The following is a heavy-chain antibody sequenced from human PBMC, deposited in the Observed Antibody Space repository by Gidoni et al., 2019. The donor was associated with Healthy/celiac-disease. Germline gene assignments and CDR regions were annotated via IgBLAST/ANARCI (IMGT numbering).Heavy chain of an antibody. V-gene: IGHV1-3*01. CDR3: ARDPSGWNSGAFDY. CDR1: GYTFTSYA. Sequence: QVQLVQSGAEVKKPGASVKVSCKASGYTFTSYAMHWVRQAPGQRLEWMGWINAGNGNTKYSQKFQGRVTITRDTSASTAYMELSSLRSEDTAVYYCARDPSGWNSGAFDYWGQGTLVTVSS. D-gene: IGHD1-7*01. J-gene: IGHJ4*02. CDR2: INAGNGNT.